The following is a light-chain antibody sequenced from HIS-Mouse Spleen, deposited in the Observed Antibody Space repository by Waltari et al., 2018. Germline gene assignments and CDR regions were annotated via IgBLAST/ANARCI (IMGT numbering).Light chain of an antibody. CDR3: SSYAGSNNYV. V-gene: IGLV2-8*01. CDR1: SSDVGGYND. CDR2: EVS. Sequence: QSALTQPPSASGSPGQSVTISCPGTSSDVGGYNDVTWYQQHPGKAPKLMIYEVSKRPSGVPDRFSGSKSGNTASLTVSGLQAEDEADYYCSSYAGSNNYVFGTGTKVTVL. J-gene: IGLJ1*01.